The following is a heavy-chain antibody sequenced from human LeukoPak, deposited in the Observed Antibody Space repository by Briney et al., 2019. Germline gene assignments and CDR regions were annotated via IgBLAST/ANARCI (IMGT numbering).Heavy chain of an antibody. V-gene: IGHV4-59*08. J-gene: IGHJ2*01. CDR2: IYYSGST. CDR3: ARQVRVADTLTGYYLWYFDL. D-gene: IGHD3-9*01. CDR1: GGSISSYY. Sequence: PSETLSLTCTVSGGSISSYYWGWIRQPPGKGLEWIGYIYYSGSTNYNPSLKSRVTISVDTSKNQFSLKLSSVTAADTAVYYCARQVRVADTLTGYYLWYFDLWGRGTLVTVSS.